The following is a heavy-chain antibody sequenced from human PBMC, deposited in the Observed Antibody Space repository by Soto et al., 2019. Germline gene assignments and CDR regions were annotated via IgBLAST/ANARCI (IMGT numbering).Heavy chain of an antibody. CDR3: ARQGSWPYYYYGLDL. V-gene: IGHV1-18*01. CDR1: GYTFTTSG. D-gene: IGHD1-26*01. Sequence: QVQLVQSGPEVRKPGASVNVSCEASGYTFTTSGISWVRQVPGQGLEWMGWISTYNGDTNSAQNFQGRVLMTADTSTGTAYMELMSLKSDDTAVYYCARQGSWPYYYYGLDLWGQGTIVTVSS. CDR2: ISTYNGDT. J-gene: IGHJ6*02.